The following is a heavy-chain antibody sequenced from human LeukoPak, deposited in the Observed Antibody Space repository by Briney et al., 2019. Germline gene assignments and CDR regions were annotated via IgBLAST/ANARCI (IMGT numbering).Heavy chain of an antibody. CDR2: ISYDGSNK. V-gene: IGHV3-30*18. Sequence: PGGSLRLSCAASGFTFSSYGMHWVRQAPGKGLEWVAVISYDGSNKYYADSVKGRFTISRDNSKNTLYLQMNSLRAEDTAVYYCAKGVRGSSSKRIDYWGQGTLVTVSS. J-gene: IGHJ4*02. D-gene: IGHD6-13*01. CDR1: GFTFSSYG. CDR3: AKGVRGSSSKRIDY.